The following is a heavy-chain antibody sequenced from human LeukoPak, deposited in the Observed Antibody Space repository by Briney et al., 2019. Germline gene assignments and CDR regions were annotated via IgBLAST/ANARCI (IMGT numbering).Heavy chain of an antibody. J-gene: IGHJ6*02. Sequence: GASVKVSCKASGYTFTSYGISWVRQAPGQGLEWMGWISAYNGNTNYAQKRQGRVTMTTDTSTSTAYMELRSLRSDDTAVYYCARDRPAYCSGGSCYPGYYYYGMDVWGQGTTVTVSS. CDR1: GYTFTSYG. V-gene: IGHV1-18*01. D-gene: IGHD2-15*01. CDR3: ARDRPAYCSGGSCYPGYYYYGMDV. CDR2: ISAYNGNT.